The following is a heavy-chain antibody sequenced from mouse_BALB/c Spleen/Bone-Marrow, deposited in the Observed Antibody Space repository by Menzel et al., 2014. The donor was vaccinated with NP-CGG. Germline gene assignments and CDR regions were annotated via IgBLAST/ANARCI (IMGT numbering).Heavy chain of an antibody. CDR3: SLLGDY. CDR1: GYTFTRYY. J-gene: IGHJ2*01. Sequence: QVQLQRSGAELVKPGASVKLSCKASGYTFTRYYIYWVKQGPGQGLEWIGGINPTTGGTHLNERFKTKATLTVDKSSSTAYMQLSSLTSEDSAVYYCSLLGDYWGQGTTLTVSS. CDR2: INPTTGGT. D-gene: IGHD3-3*01. V-gene: IGHV1S81*02.